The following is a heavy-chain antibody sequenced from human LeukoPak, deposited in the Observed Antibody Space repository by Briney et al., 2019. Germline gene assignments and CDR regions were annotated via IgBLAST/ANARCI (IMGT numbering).Heavy chain of an antibody. J-gene: IGHJ3*02. CDR1: GFTFSTHW. Sequence: GGSLRLSCAASGFTFSTHWMSWVRQAPGKGLEWVALIKQDGSVIHYVDSVKGRFTITRDNAKNSLSLQMNSLRADDTAVYYCAGDEGWTFDIWGQGTKVTVSS. CDR2: IKQDGSVI. D-gene: IGHD5-24*01. V-gene: IGHV3-7*01. CDR3: AGDEGWTFDI.